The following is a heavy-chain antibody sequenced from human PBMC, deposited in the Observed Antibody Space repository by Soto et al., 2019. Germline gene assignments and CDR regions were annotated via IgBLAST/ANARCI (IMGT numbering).Heavy chain of an antibody. Sequence: QVPLVQSGAEVKKPGSSVKVSCKASGDTFSRHTITWVRQAPGQGLEWMGRIIPILGIAYYAQKFQGRVTITADKSTSTAYMDLRSLRSEDTAVYHCARVAAMGTVTKGYYYYLDVWGKGTTVTVSS. D-gene: IGHD4-17*01. CDR1: GDTFSRHT. CDR2: IIPILGIA. V-gene: IGHV1-69*02. CDR3: ARVAAMGTVTKGYYYYLDV. J-gene: IGHJ6*03.